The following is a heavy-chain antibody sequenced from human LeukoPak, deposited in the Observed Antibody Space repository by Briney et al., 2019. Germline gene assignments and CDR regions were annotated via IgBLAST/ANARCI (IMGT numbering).Heavy chain of an antibody. V-gene: IGHV4-31*03. CDR2: VDDSGST. CDR3: TRAFSRATGYVTWFDP. Sequence: PSETLSLTCTVSGGSLSSGGYYWTWLPQHPGKGLEWNGYVDDSGSTYYNPTLKSRVTISVDTSKNQFSLRLTSVTAADTAVYYCTRAFSRATGYVTWFDPWGQGTLVTVSS. J-gene: IGHJ5*02. D-gene: IGHD3-16*01. CDR1: GGSLSSGGYY.